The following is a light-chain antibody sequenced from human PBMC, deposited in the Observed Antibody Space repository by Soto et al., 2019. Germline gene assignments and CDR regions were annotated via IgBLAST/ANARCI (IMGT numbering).Light chain of an antibody. Sequence: DIVMTQSPATLSESPGERVTLSCRASQYISSNLAWYQQKPGQPPRLLIYDATSRATGIPSRFSGSGSGTDFTLTIISLQSEDFAVYFCQQYHDWPPLTFGVGTKVEIK. CDR2: DAT. J-gene: IGKJ4*01. CDR1: QYISSN. CDR3: QQYHDWPPLT. V-gene: IGKV3D-15*01.